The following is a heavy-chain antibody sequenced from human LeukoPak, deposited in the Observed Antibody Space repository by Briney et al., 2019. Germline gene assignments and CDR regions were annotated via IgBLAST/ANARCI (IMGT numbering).Heavy chain of an antibody. Sequence: ASVKVSCKASGYTFTGYYMHWVRQAPGQGLEWMGWINPNFGAANYAQKFQGRVTITRDTSISTAYMELSRLRSDDTVVYYCASDRGPPYQPLLVYFDYWGQGTLVTVSS. V-gene: IGHV1-2*01. CDR1: GYTFTGYY. CDR3: ASDRGPPYQPLLVYFDY. J-gene: IGHJ4*02. CDR2: INPNFGAA. D-gene: IGHD2-2*01.